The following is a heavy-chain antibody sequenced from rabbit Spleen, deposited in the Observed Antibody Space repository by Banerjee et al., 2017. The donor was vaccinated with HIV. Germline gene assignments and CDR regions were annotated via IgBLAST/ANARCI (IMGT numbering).Heavy chain of an antibody. CDR3: ARDLGSVVGWNFKL. J-gene: IGHJ4*01. Sequence: QKQLVESGGGLVKPEGSLTLTCKASGFSFSDRDVMCWVRQAPGKGLQWIACINTDTGKAVYATWAKGRFTISRTSSTTVTLQMTSLTAADTATHFCARDLGSVVGWNFKLWGPGTLVTVS. CDR1: GFSFSDRDV. D-gene: IGHD1-1*01. CDR2: INTDTGKA. V-gene: IGHV1S45*01.